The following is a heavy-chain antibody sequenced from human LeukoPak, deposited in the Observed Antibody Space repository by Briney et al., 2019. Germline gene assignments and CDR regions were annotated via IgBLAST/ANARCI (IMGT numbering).Heavy chain of an antibody. D-gene: IGHD2-21*01. V-gene: IGHV3-30*04. Sequence: GGSLRLSCAASGFTFSSYAMHWVRQAPGKGLEWVAVISYDGSNKYYADSVKGRFTISRDNSKNTLYLQMNSLRAEGTAVYYCARDPLGDSTYYFDYWGQGTLVTVSS. CDR3: ARDPLGDSTYYFDY. CDR1: GFTFSSYA. CDR2: ISYDGSNK. J-gene: IGHJ4*02.